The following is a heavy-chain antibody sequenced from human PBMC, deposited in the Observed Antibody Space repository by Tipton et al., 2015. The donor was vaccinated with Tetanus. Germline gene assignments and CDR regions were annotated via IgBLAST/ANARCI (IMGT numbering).Heavy chain of an antibody. CDR2: ISSSSSYI. Sequence: GSLRLSCEASGFIISNNNMNWVRQAPGKGLEWVSSISSSSSYIYYADSVKGRFTISRDNAKNSLYLQMNSLRAEDTAVYYCARDLRNYYDSSGYSDYWGQGTLVTVSS. J-gene: IGHJ4*02. CDR1: GFIISNNN. V-gene: IGHV3-21*01. D-gene: IGHD3-22*01. CDR3: ARDLRNYYDSSGYSDY.